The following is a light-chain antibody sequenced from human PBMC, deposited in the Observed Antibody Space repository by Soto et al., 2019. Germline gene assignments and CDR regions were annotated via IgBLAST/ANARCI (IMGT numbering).Light chain of an antibody. V-gene: IGLV2-14*01. J-gene: IGLJ2*01. CDR3: SSYTSSSTSHVV. Sequence: QSVLTQPASVSGSSGQSITISCTGTSSDVGSYKYVSWYQQHPGKAPKLMIYEVSNRPSGVSNRFSGSKSGNTASLTISGLQAEDEADYYCSSYTSSSTSHVVFGGGTKLTVL. CDR1: SSDVGSYKY. CDR2: EVS.